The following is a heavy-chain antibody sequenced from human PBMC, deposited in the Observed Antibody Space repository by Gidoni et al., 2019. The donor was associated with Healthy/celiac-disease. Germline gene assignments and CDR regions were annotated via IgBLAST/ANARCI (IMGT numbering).Heavy chain of an antibody. CDR3: ARDPFLYVKYYFDS. CDR1: GFTFSNSP. D-gene: IGHD3-3*02. V-gene: IGHV3-30*04. Sequence: QVQLVESGGGVVQPGRSLRLSCAASGFTFSNSPMHWVRQAPGKGPEWVAVISYDGRDQYYAESVKGRFTISRDDSKDTLYLQMDRLRDEDTAVYYCARDPFLYVKYYFDSWGQGTLVTVSS. J-gene: IGHJ4*02. CDR2: ISYDGRDQ.